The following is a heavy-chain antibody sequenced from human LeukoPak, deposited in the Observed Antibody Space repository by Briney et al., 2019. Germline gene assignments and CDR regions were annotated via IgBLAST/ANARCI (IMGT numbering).Heavy chain of an antibody. CDR3: ARVGSSSWYWFDP. CDR1: GGSISSGDYY. D-gene: IGHD6-13*01. CDR2: IYYSGST. V-gene: IGHV4-30-4*08. J-gene: IGHJ5*02. Sequence: SQTLSLTCTVSGGSISSGDYYWSWIRQPPGKGLEWIGYIYYSGSTYYNPSLKSRVTISVDTSKNQFSLKLSSVTAADTAVYYCARVGSSSWYWFDPWGQGTLLTVSS.